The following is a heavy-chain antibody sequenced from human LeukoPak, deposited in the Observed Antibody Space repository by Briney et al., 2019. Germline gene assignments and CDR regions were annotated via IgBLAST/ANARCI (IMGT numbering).Heavy chain of an antibody. Sequence: SETLSLTCTVSGGSISSSSYYWGWIRQPPGKGLEWIGSIYYSGSTYYNPSLKSRVTISVDTSKNQFSLKLSSVTAADTAVYYCARVNYVLRLLEWLPNHDAFDIWGQGTMVTVSS. CDR1: GGSISSSSYY. J-gene: IGHJ3*02. V-gene: IGHV4-39*07. D-gene: IGHD3-3*01. CDR2: IYYSGST. CDR3: ARVNYVLRLLEWLPNHDAFDI.